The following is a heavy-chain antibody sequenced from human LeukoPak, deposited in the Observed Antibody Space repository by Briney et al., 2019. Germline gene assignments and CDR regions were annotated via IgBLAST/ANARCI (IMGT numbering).Heavy chain of an antibody. CDR1: GGSISSGGYY. J-gene: IGHJ3*02. CDR3: ARRAIAAAGTERHDAFDI. Sequence: SETLSLTCTVSGGSISSGGYYWSWIRQHPGKGLEGIGYIYYSGSTYYNPSLKSRVTISVDTSKNQFSLTLSSVTAADTAVYYCARRAIAAAGTERHDAFDIWGQGTMVTVSS. D-gene: IGHD6-13*01. V-gene: IGHV4-31*03. CDR2: IYYSGST.